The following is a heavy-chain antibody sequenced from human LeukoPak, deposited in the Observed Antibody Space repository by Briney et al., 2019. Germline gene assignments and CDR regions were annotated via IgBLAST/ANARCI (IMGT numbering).Heavy chain of an antibody. J-gene: IGHJ5*02. CDR2: IYYSGST. Sequence: SETLSLTCTVSGGSISNKYWSWIRQPPGKGLEWIGYIYYSGSTNYNPSLKSRVTILVDTSKNKFSLKLSSVTAADTAVHYCARDSGTTGEVKFDPWGQGTLVTVSS. CDR3: ARDSGTTGEVKFDP. V-gene: IGHV4-59*12. D-gene: IGHD3-10*01. CDR1: GGSISNKY.